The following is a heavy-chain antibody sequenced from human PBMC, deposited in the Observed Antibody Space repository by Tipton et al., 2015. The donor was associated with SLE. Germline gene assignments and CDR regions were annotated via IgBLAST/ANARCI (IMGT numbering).Heavy chain of an antibody. CDR3: ARDEYRYDTTGYHLLGHFDF. CDR2: IYYSGST. D-gene: IGHD3-22*01. J-gene: IGHJ4*02. V-gene: IGHV4-59*12. Sequence: GLVKPSETLSLTCTVSGGSISSYYWSWIRQPPGKGLEWIGYIYYSGSTNYNPSLKSRVTISLDTSKNRFSLKLSSLTAADTAVYYCARDEYRYDTTGYHLLGHFDFWGQGTLVTVSS. CDR1: GGSISSYY.